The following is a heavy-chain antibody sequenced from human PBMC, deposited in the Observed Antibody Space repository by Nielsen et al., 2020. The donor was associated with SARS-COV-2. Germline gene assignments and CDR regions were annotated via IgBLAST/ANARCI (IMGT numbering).Heavy chain of an antibody. CDR1: GGSISNYY. V-gene: IGHV4-59*13. CDR3: AIHSSSFDY. CDR2: IYYSGST. D-gene: IGHD6-13*01. J-gene: IGHJ4*02. Sequence: SETLSLTCTVSGGSISNYYWSWIRQPPGKGLEWIGYIYYSGSTNYNPSLKSRVTISVDTSKNQFSLKLSSVAAADTAVYYCAIHSSSFDYWGQGTLVTVSS.